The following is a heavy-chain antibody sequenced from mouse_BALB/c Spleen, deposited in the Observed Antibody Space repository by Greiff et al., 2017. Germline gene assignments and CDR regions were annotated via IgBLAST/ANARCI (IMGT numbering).Heavy chain of an antibody. CDR3: ARHLYGKEAWFAY. D-gene: IGHD2-1*01. CDR1: GFTLSSYY. V-gene: IGHV5-6-2*01. CDR2: INSNGGST. Sequence: EVQRVESGGGLVKLGGSLKLSCAASGFTLSSYYMSWVRQTPEKRLELVAAINSNGGSTYYPDTVKGRFTISRDNAKNTLYLQMSSLKSEDTALYYCARHLYGKEAWFAYWGQGTLVTVSA. J-gene: IGHJ3*01.